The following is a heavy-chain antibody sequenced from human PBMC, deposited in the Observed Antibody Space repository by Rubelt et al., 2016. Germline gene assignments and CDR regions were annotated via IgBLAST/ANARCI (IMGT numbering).Heavy chain of an antibody. D-gene: IGHD1-26*01. CDR1: GFTFSSYA. CDR2: ITTSGSST. J-gene: IGHJ3*02. Sequence: EVQLLESGGGLVQPGGSLRLSCAASGFTFSSYAMSWVRQAPGKGLEWVSAITTSGSSTFYADSVKGRFTISRDNSKNTLYLKLNSLGAEDTAVYYRARSIGGATNDAFDIWGQGTMVTVSS. CDR3: ARSIGGATNDAFDI. V-gene: IGHV3-23*01.